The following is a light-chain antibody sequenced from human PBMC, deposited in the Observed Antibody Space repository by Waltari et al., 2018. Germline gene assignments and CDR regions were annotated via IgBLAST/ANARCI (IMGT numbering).Light chain of an antibody. CDR2: NVD. J-gene: IGLJ2*01. CDR3: CSYAGKYTSV. CDR1: ASDVGGYKY. Sequence: QSALTQPRSVSGSPGHSVTFSCTGTASDVGGYKYVSWYQQHPGKGPKLIISNVDQRPSGFPDGFSGSKSGNTASLTISGLQAEDEADYYCCSYAGKYTSVFGGGTKLTVL. V-gene: IGLV2-11*01.